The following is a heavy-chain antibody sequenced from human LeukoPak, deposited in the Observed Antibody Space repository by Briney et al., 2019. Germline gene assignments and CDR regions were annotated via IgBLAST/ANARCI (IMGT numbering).Heavy chain of an antibody. Sequence: ASVTVSFQGSVGTFNKYAISWVRQAPGKGGEGVGGIIPIFGTANYAQKFQGRVTIPTDESTSTAYMELISLRSDDTAVYYCARALLNFYGSGSYKKSDYYYYMDVWGKGTTVTVSS. V-gene: IGHV1-69*05. CDR3: ARALLNFYGSGSYKKSDYYYYMDV. CDR1: VGTFNKYA. J-gene: IGHJ6*03. D-gene: IGHD3-10*01. CDR2: IIPIFGTA.